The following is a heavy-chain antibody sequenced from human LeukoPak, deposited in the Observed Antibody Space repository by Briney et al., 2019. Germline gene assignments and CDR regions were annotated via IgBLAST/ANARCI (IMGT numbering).Heavy chain of an antibody. CDR1: GFTFSSYW. Sequence: GGSLRLSCAASGFTFSSYWMHWVRQAPGKGLVWVSRINSDGSSTSYAESVKGRFTISRDNAKDTLYLQMNSLRAEDTAVYYCARVSSGWYYFDYWGQGTLVTVSS. CDR2: INSDGSST. D-gene: IGHD6-19*01. V-gene: IGHV3-74*01. CDR3: ARVSSGWYYFDY. J-gene: IGHJ4*02.